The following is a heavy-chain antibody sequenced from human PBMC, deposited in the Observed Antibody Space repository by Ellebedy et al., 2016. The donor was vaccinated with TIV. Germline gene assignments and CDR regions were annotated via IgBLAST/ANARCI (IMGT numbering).Heavy chain of an antibody. CDR3: AKDNIGYGDYYYYGMDV. CDR2: ISMEGNNK. V-gene: IGHV3-30*18. D-gene: IGHD5-12*01. Sequence: GGSLRLSCAASGFTFRNYGMHWVRQAPGKGLEWLTHISMEGNNKDYADSVKGRFTISRDNSKNTLDLQMNSLRAEDTAVYYCAKDNIGYGDYYYYGMDVWGQGTTVTVSS. J-gene: IGHJ6*02. CDR1: GFTFRNYG.